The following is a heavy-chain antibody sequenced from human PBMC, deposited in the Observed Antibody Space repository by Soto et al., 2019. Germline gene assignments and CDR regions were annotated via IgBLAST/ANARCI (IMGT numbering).Heavy chain of an antibody. J-gene: IGHJ4*02. CDR2: FYQSGST. D-gene: IGHD2-2*01. Sequence: QLQLQESGSGLVKPSQTLSLTCAVSGGSISSGPYCWSWVRQPPGKGLEWIGYFYQSGSTNYNPSLKSRVTISVDRSKNQFSLKLSSVTAADTAVYYCARVPNTCYQFDYWGQGTLVTVSS. CDR3: ARVPNTCYQFDY. V-gene: IGHV4-30-2*01. CDR1: GGSISSGPYC.